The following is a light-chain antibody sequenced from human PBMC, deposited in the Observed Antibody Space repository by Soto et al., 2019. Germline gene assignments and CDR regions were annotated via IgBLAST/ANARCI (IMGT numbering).Light chain of an antibody. CDR1: QSVSSD. Sequence: EIVMTQSTATLSVSPGERATLSCRASQSVSSDLAWYQQKPGQAPRLLSYATSTRATGIPARFSGSGSGTEFTLTISSLQPDDFATYYCQQYNNYPRTFGQGTKVDIK. V-gene: IGKV3-15*01. J-gene: IGKJ1*01. CDR3: QQYNNYPRT. CDR2: ATS.